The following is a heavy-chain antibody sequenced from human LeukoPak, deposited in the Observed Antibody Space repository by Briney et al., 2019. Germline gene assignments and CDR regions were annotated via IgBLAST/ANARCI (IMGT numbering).Heavy chain of an antibody. Sequence: ASVKASCKASGYTFTGYYMHWVRQAPGQGLEWMGWINPNSGGTNYAQKFQGRVTMTRDTSISTAYMELSRLRSDDTAVYYCARGLYGSGSFDYWGQGTLVTVSS. V-gene: IGHV1-2*02. CDR2: INPNSGGT. J-gene: IGHJ4*02. CDR1: GYTFTGYY. D-gene: IGHD3-10*01. CDR3: ARGLYGSGSFDY.